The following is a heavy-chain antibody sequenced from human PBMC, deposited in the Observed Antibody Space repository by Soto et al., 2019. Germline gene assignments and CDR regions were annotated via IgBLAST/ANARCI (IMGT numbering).Heavy chain of an antibody. CDR1: GGSIRSNGYY. Sequence: SETLSLTCTVSGGSIRSNGYYWSWIRQPPGKGLEWIGEINHSGSTNYNPSLKSRVTISVDTSKNQFSLKLSSVTAADTAVYYRASGIAASYYYGMDVWGQGTTVTVSS. J-gene: IGHJ6*02. V-gene: IGHV4-34*01. CDR2: INHSGST. D-gene: IGHD6-13*01. CDR3: ASGIAASYYYGMDV.